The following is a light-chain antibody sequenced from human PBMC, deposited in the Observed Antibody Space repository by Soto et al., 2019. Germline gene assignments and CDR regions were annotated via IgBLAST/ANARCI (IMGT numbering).Light chain of an antibody. CDR3: SSYTSSSTDV. J-gene: IGLJ1*01. CDR2: EVS. V-gene: IGLV2-14*01. CDR1: SSDVGGYDY. Sequence: QSALTQPASVSGSPGQSITIFCTGTSSDVGGYDYVSWYQHHPGKAPKLTIYEVSNRPSGVSNRFSGSKSGNTASLTISGLQAEDEAEYYCSSYTSSSTDVFGTGTKLTVL.